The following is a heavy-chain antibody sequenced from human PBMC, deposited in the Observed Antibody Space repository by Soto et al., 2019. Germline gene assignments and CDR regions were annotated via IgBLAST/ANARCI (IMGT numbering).Heavy chain of an antibody. CDR3: GAQRGGGGY. J-gene: IGHJ4*02. D-gene: IGHD3-3*01. V-gene: IGHV3-53*01. Sequence: EVQLVESGGGLIQPGGSLRLSCAVSGFTVSNNYMSWVRQAPGKGLEGVSVIYSGGYTAYGDSVKGRFTISRDNSKNTLFHKKKCRGAGHPGVFEGGAQRGGGGYWGQGTLVTVSS. CDR1: GFTVSNNY. CDR2: IYSGGYT.